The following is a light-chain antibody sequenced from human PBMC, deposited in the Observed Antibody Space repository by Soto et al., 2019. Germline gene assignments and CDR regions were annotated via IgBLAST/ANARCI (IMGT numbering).Light chain of an antibody. CDR2: GTS. CDR1: QSVSSKY. CDR3: QQYGSSLFT. J-gene: IGKJ3*01. V-gene: IGKV3-20*01. Sequence: DIVLTQSPGTLSLSPGERATLSCRASQSVSSKYLAWYQQKPGQAPSVLIYGTSIRASGVPERFSGGGSGTDFTLTSTRLEPEDFAVYYCQQYGSSLFTFGPGTKVDFK.